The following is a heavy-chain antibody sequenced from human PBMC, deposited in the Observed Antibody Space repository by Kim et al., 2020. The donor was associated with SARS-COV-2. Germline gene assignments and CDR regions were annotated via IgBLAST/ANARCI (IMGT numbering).Heavy chain of an antibody. Sequence: IHYSASTNYNPSLQSRVTISVDTSKKQFSLKLSSVTAADTAVYYCARGFDLWGRGTLVTVSS. CDR2: IHYSAST. V-gene: IGHV4-59*08. J-gene: IGHJ2*01. CDR3: ARGFDL.